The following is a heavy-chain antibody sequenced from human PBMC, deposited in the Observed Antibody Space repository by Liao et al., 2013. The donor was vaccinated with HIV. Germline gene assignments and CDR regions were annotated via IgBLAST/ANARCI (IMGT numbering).Heavy chain of an antibody. V-gene: IGHV4-59*12. D-gene: IGHD4-17*01. CDR1: GGSISSYY. Sequence: QVQLQESGPGLVKPSETLSLTCTVSGGSISSYYWSWIRQPAGKGLEWIGEINHSGSTNYNPSLKSRVTISVDTSKNQFSLKLSSVTAADTAVYYCATLRTDAFDIWGQGTMVTVSS. CDR2: INHSGST. CDR3: ATLRTDAFDI. J-gene: IGHJ3*02.